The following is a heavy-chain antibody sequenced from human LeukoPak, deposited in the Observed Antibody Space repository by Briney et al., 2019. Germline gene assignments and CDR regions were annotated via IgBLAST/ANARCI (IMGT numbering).Heavy chain of an antibody. CDR3: ARDNSGAYGN. J-gene: IGHJ4*02. V-gene: IGHV3-11*01. Sequence: GGSLRLSCAVSGFPFGDYYMSWIRRAPGKGLEWISCISNTGATIYYADSVRGRFTISRDNAKNSLYLQMNDLRAEDTAVYYCARDNSGAYGNSGQGTLVTVSS. CDR2: ISNTGATI. D-gene: IGHD1-26*01. CDR1: GFPFGDYY.